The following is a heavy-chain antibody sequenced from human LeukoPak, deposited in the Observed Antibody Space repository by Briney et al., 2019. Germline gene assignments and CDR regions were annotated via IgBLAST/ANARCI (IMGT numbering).Heavy chain of an antibody. CDR1: GFSFIASA. V-gene: IGHV3-48*01. Sequence: GGSLRLSCTASGFSFIASAMHWVRQAPGKGLEWVSFITSGGSDIYYADSVRGRFTISRDNANKTLFLQMNSLRVEDTAIYYCAQLRIYDDMDYWGQGTLVTVSS. CDR3: AQLRIYDDMDY. CDR2: ITSGGSDI. D-gene: IGHD2/OR15-2a*01. J-gene: IGHJ4*02.